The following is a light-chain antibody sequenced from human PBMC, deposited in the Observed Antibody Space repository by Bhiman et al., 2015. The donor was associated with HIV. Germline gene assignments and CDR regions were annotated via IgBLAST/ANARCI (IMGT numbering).Light chain of an antibody. CDR3: CSFANSYTSLYV. CDR2: DVS. V-gene: IGLV2-11*01. Sequence: QSALTQPRSVSGSPGQSVTISCTGPSSDVGGYNYVSWYQLRPGKAPKVMIYDVSKRPSGVPDRFSGSKSGNTASLTISGLQAEDEADYYCCSFANSYTSLYVFGTGTKLTVL. CDR1: SSDVGGYNY. J-gene: IGLJ1*01.